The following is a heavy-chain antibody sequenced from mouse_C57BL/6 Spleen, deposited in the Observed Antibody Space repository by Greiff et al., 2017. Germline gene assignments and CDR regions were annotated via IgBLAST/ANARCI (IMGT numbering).Heavy chain of an antibody. Sequence: VQLQQSGAELVRPGASVKLSCTASGFNIKDDYMHWVKQRPEQGLEWIGWIDPENGDTEYASKFQGKATITADTSSNTAYLQLSSLTSEDTAVYYCTTPYYGNYWGQGTTLTVSS. V-gene: IGHV14-4*01. CDR3: TTPYYGNY. D-gene: IGHD2-10*01. J-gene: IGHJ2*01. CDR2: IDPENGDT. CDR1: GFNIKDDY.